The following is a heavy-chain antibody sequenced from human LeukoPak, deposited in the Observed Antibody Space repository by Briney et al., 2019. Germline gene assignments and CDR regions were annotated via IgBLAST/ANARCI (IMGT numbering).Heavy chain of an antibody. CDR2: ISTVNGHT. D-gene: IGHD6-6*01. V-gene: IGHV1-18*01. Sequence: GASVKVSCKASGYTFTTYGISWVRQAPGHGLEWMGWISTVNGHTNYAKSRQDRVTMTTHTSTSTVYMELSSLISDDTAVYYCASCRSIAARPDSYYYYYMDVWGKGTTVTVSS. CDR3: ASCRSIAARPDSYYYYYMDV. CDR1: GYTFTTYG. J-gene: IGHJ6*03.